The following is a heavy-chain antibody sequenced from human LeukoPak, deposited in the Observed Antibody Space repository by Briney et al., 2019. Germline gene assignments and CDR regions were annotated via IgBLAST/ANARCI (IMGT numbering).Heavy chain of an antibody. V-gene: IGHV4-34*01. CDR3: ARYGGSGTYFFDY. CDR1: GGSFSGYY. CDR2: IYDSGST. J-gene: IGHJ4*02. D-gene: IGHD3-10*01. Sequence: SETLSLTCAVYGGSFSGYYWSWIRQSPGKGLEWIGYIYDSGSTYYNPSLKSRVTISLDRSKNQFSLKLSSVTAADTAVYYCARYGGSGTYFFDYWGRGTLVTVSS.